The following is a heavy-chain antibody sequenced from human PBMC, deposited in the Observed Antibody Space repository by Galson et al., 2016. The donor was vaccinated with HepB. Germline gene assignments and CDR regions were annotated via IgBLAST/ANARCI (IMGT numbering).Heavy chain of an antibody. Sequence: KVSCKASGDTFSRRAISWVRQAPGQGLEWMGGIIPILTTLTYAQKFQGRVTITADESTTTSYMELSSLKSDDTAVDYCASTLSRDGYNYRYYFDYWGQGTLVTVSS. CDR3: ASTLSRDGYNYRYYFDY. CDR1: GDTFSRRA. D-gene: IGHD5-24*01. J-gene: IGHJ4*02. CDR2: IIPILTTL. V-gene: IGHV1-69*01.